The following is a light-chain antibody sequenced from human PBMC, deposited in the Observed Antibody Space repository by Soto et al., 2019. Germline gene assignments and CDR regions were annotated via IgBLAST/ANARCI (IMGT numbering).Light chain of an antibody. Sequence: DIQMTQSPSSLSASVGDRVTITCRTSQSVRWFLNWFQQKPGKAPQVLIYAASHLKGGVPSRFSGSGSGTDFTLTISGLQPEDFAIYYCLQNYSVPLTFGGGTKGE. CDR2: AAS. CDR1: QSVRWF. J-gene: IGKJ4*01. CDR3: LQNYSVPLT. V-gene: IGKV1-39*01.